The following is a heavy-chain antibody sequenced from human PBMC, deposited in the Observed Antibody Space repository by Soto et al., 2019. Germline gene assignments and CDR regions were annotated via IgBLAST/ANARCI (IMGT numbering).Heavy chain of an antibody. D-gene: IGHD6-13*01. CDR1: GFTFSSYE. J-gene: IGHJ4*02. Sequence: GGSLRLSCAASGFTFSSYEMNWVRQAPGKGLEWVSYISSSGSTIYYADSVKGRFTISRDNAKNSLYLQMNSLRAEDTAVYYCASFQQQLVQFNYWGQGTLVTVSS. V-gene: IGHV3-48*03. CDR3: ASFQQQLVQFNY. CDR2: ISSSGSTI.